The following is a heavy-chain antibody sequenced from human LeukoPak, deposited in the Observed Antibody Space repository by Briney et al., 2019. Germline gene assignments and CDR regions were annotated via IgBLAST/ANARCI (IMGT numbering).Heavy chain of an antibody. V-gene: IGHV4-31*03. CDR2: IYYSGST. Sequence: SETLSLTCTVSGGSISSGGYYWSWIRQHPGKGLEWIGYIYYSGSTYYNPSLKSRVTISVDTSKTQFSLNLRSVNAADTAVYYCARVFQFSHFDCWGQGTLVTVSS. CDR1: GGSISSGGYY. J-gene: IGHJ4*02. D-gene: IGHD5-24*01. CDR3: ARVFQFSHFDC.